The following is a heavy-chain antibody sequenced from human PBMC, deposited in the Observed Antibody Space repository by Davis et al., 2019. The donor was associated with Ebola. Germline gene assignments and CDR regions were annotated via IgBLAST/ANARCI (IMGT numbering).Heavy chain of an antibody. CDR1: GGSFSGYY. D-gene: IGHD3-10*01. J-gene: IGHJ4*02. V-gene: IGHV4-34*01. Sequence: PSETLSLTCAVYGGSFSGYYWSWIRQPPGKGLEWIGEINHSGSTNYNPSLKSRVTISVDTSKNQFSLKLSSVTAADTAVYYCARGPVFGKARRYFDYWGQGTLVTVSS. CDR3: ARGPVFGKARRYFDY. CDR2: INHSGST.